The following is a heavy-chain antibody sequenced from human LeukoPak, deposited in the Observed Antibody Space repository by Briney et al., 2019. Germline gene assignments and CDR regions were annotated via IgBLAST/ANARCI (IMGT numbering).Heavy chain of an antibody. CDR2: ISAYNGNT. Sequence: GASVKVSCKASGYTFTGYYMHWVRQAPGQGLEWMGWISAYNGNTNYAQKLQGRVTMTTDTSTSTAYMELRNLRSDDTAVYYCARGGPAARLITFGGVTDYWGQGTLVTVSS. V-gene: IGHV1-18*04. D-gene: IGHD3-16*01. J-gene: IGHJ4*02. CDR3: ARGGPAARLITFGGVTDY. CDR1: GYTFTGYY.